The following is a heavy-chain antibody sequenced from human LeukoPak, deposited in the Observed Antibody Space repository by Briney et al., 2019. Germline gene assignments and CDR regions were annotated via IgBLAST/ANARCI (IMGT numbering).Heavy chain of an antibody. CDR3: ARGEIPTDPYYKYMDV. V-gene: IGHV3-48*01. CDR2: ISSSTTI. J-gene: IGHJ6*03. CDR1: GFTFSSYS. Sequence: GGSLSLSCAASGFTFSSYSMNWVGQAPRKGLEWVSYISSSTTIYYADSEKGRFTISRDNAKNSLYLQMNSLRPEDTAVYYCARGEIPTDPYYKYMDVWGKGTTVTVSS. D-gene: IGHD1-26*01.